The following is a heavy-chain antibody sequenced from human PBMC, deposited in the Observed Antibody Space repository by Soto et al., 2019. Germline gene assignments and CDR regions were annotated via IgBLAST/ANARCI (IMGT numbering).Heavy chain of an antibody. J-gene: IGHJ4*02. CDR2: IYYSGST. D-gene: IGHD2-2*01. CDR3: ARADCSSTSCLFDY. CDR1: GGSISSGGYY. Sequence: SETLSLTCTVSGGSISSGGYYWSWIRQHPGKGLEWIGYIYYSGSTYYNPSLKSRVTISVDTSKNQFSPKLSSVTAADTAVYYCARADCSSTSCLFDYWGQGTLVTVSS. V-gene: IGHV4-31*03.